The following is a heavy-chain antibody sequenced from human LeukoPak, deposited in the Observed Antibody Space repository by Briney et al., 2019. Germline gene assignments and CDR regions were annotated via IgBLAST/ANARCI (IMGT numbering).Heavy chain of an antibody. D-gene: IGHD6-19*01. Sequence: SETLSLTCTVSGGFISSSSYYWGWIRQPPGKGLEWIGSIYYSGSTYYNPSLKSRVTISVDTSKNQFSLKLSSVTAADTAMYYCARGREWLVPQNAFDIWGQGTMVTVSS. J-gene: IGHJ3*02. V-gene: IGHV4-39*01. CDR2: IYYSGST. CDR1: GGFISSSSYY. CDR3: ARGREWLVPQNAFDI.